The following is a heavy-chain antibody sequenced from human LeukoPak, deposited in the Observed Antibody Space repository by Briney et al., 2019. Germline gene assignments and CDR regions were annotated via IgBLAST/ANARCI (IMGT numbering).Heavy chain of an antibody. CDR1: GYTFTSYD. CDR2: MNPNSGST. D-gene: IGHD1-26*01. Sequence: ASVKVSCKASGYTFTSYDINWVRQATGQGLGWMGWMNPNSGSTGYAQKFQGRVTITRNTSISTAYMELSSLRSEDTAVYYCARTIVGDNYYYYYMDVWGKGTTVTVSS. CDR3: ARTIVGDNYYYYYMDV. V-gene: IGHV1-8*03. J-gene: IGHJ6*03.